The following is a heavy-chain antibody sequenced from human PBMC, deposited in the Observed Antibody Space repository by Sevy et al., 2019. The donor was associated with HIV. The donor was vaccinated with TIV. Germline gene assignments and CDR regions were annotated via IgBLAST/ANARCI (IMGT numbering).Heavy chain of an antibody. J-gene: IGHJ6*02. Sequence: SETLSLTCTVSGGSVSSGSYYWSWIRQPPGKGLEWIGYINYSGSTNYNPALKSRVTISVDTSKNQFSLKLSSVTTADTAVYYCARDRYSYGMNYYYGMDVWGQGTTVTVSS. D-gene: IGHD5-18*01. V-gene: IGHV4-61*01. CDR1: GGSVSSGSYY. CDR2: INYSGST. CDR3: ARDRYSYGMNYYYGMDV.